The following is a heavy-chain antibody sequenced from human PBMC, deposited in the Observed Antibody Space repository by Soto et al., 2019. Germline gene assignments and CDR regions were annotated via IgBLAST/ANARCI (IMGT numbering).Heavy chain of an antibody. V-gene: IGHV4-30-2*06. D-gene: IGHD2-2*01. CDR3: ARGGYCSSTSCPRGGVDV. CDR1: GGSINSGRSS. CDR2: IYHSGST. Sequence: SETLSLTCSVSGGSINSGRSSWNWIRQSPGKGLEWIAYIYHSGSTYYNPSLKSRVTISVDTSKNQFSLKLSSVTAADTAVYYCARGGYCSSTSCPRGGVDVWGQGTTVTVSS. J-gene: IGHJ6*02.